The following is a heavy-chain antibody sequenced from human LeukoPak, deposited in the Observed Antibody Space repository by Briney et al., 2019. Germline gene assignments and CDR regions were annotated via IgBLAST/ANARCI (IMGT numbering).Heavy chain of an antibody. V-gene: IGHV4-39*07. J-gene: IGHJ4*02. CDR1: GGSISSSSYY. CDR2: IYYSGST. D-gene: IGHD5-12*01. Sequence: SETLSLTCTVSGGSISSSSYYWGWIRQPPGKGLEWIGSIYYSGSTYYNPSLKSRVTISVDTSKNQFSLKLSSVTAADTAVYYCASGRGYSGYVKERPYYFDYWGQGTLVTVSS. CDR3: ASGRGYSGYVKERPYYFDY.